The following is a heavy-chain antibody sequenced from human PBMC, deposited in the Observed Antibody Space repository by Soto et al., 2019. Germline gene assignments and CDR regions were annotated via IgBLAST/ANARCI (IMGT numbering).Heavy chain of an antibody. Sequence: QVQLVESGGGVVQPGGSLRLSCAATGFTFSNYGMHWVRQAPGKGLEWVAVIWYDGNNKYYAASVKGRFTISRDNSNNTLYVQMTSLRAEDTAVYYCARGLHSLFDYWGQGTLVTGSS. CDR1: GFTFSNYG. J-gene: IGHJ4*02. D-gene: IGHD2-21*01. CDR2: IWYDGNNK. CDR3: ARGLHSLFDY. V-gene: IGHV3-33*01.